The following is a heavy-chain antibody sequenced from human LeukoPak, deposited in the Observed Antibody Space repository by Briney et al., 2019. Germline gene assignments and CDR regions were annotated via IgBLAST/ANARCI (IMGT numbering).Heavy chain of an antibody. CDR2: IYHSGRT. CDR1: GYSISNGYY. Sequence: NPSETLSLTCTVSGYSISNGYYWGWMRQPPGKGLEWIGSIYHSGRTHYNPSLKSRVIISVDTSKNYFSLKLSSLTAADTAVYYCATNGYYCMDVWGKGTTVTVSS. V-gene: IGHV4-38-2*02. J-gene: IGHJ6*03. CDR3: ATNGYYCMDV. D-gene: IGHD2-8*01.